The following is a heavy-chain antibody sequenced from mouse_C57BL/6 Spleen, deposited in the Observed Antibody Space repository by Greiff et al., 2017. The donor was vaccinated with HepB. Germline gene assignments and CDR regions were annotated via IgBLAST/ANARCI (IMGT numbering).Heavy chain of an antibody. Sequence: EVKLEESGPGLVKPSQSLSLTCSVTGYSITSGYYWNWIRQFPGNKLEWMGYISYDGSNNYNPSLKNRISITRDTSKNQFFLKLNSVTTEDTATYNCARVALTLGAMDYWGQGTSVTVSS. V-gene: IGHV3-6*01. CDR3: ARVALTLGAMDY. CDR1: GYSITSGYY. D-gene: IGHD3-3*01. CDR2: ISYDGSN. J-gene: IGHJ4*01.